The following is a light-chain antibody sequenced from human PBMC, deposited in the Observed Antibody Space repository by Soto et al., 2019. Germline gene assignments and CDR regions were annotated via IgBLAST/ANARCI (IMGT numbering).Light chain of an antibody. Sequence: QSVLTQPASVSGSPGQSITFSCTGTTSDIGAYNYVSWYQHHPAKAPKLLIYDVTARPSGVSDRFSGSKSGTTASLTISGLQAEDEADYFCSSYTTINTVVLFGGGTKLTVL. CDR2: DVT. V-gene: IGLV2-14*03. CDR3: SSYTTINTVVL. J-gene: IGLJ3*02. CDR1: TSDIGAYNY.